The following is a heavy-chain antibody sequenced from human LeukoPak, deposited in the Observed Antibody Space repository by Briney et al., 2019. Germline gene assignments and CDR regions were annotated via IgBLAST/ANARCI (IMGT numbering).Heavy chain of an antibody. J-gene: IGHJ4*02. CDR3: ARGGGDNSGYYLDY. D-gene: IGHD3-22*01. CDR1: GGSFSGYY. Sequence: SETLSLTCAVYGGSFSGYYWTWIRQPPGKGLEWIGEINHSGSTNYNPSLKSRVTISVDTSKNQFSLRLSSVTAADTTVYYCARGGGDNSGYYLDYWGQGILVTVSS. CDR2: INHSGST. V-gene: IGHV4-34*01.